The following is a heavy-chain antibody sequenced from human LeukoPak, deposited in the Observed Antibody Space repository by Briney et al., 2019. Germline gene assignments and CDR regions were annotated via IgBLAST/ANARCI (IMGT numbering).Heavy chain of an antibody. D-gene: IGHD1-26*01. Sequence: AGSLRLSCAASGFTFSSYWMAWVRQAPGKGLEWVANIKGDESARHQADSVKGRFTISRDNTQNSVYLQMSSLRGEDTAVYYCARDVVGSLDYWGQGTLVTVSS. J-gene: IGHJ4*02. CDR2: IKGDESAR. V-gene: IGHV3-7*01. CDR1: GFTFSSYW. CDR3: ARDVVGSLDY.